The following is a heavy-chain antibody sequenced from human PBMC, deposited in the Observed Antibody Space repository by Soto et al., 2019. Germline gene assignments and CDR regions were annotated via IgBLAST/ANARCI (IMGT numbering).Heavy chain of an antibody. CDR2: IYYSGST. Sequence: PSETLSLTCTVSGGSISSYYWSWIRQPPGKGLEWIGYIYYSGSTNYNPSLKSRVTISVDTSKNQFSLKLSSVTAADTAVYYCARHVGPGTYTWFDPWGQGTLVTVSS. V-gene: IGHV4-59*01. J-gene: IGHJ5*02. D-gene: IGHD1-7*01. CDR1: GGSISSYY. CDR3: ARHVGPGTYTWFDP.